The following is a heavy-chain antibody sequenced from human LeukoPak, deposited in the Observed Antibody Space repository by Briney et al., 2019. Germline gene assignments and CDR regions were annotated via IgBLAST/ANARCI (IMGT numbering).Heavy chain of an antibody. V-gene: IGHV3-15*01. CDR3: TTDIGDRGGVDY. CDR1: GFAVNNAW. Sequence: GGSLRLSCAASGFAVNNAWMSWVRQAPGKGLEWVGRIKSKTDGGTTDYAAPVKGRFTISRDDSKNTLYLQMNSLKTEDTAVYYCTTDIGDRGGVDYWGQGTLVTVSS. CDR2: IKSKTDGGTT. J-gene: IGHJ4*02. D-gene: IGHD2-21*02.